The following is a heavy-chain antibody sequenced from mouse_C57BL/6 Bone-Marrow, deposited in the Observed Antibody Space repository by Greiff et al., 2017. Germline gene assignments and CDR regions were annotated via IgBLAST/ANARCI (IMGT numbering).Heavy chain of an antibody. CDR1: GFTFSSYT. J-gene: IGHJ4*01. CDR3: ASSYSNYPRAMDY. Sequence: EVNVVESGGGLVKPGGSLKLSCAASGFTFSSYTMSWVRQTPEKRLEWVATISGGGGNTYYPDSVKGRFTISRDNAKNTLYLQMSSLRSEDTALYYCASSYSNYPRAMDYWGQGTSVTVSS. D-gene: IGHD2-5*01. V-gene: IGHV5-9*01. CDR2: ISGGGGNT.